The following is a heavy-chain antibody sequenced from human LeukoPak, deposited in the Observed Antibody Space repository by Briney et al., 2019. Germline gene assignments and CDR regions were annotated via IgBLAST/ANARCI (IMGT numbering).Heavy chain of an antibody. J-gene: IGHJ5*02. CDR3: ARDLGYGALDP. V-gene: IGHV3-7*01. CDR2: INPDGSQT. Sequence: GGSLTLSCAASGFTFSSYWMNWVRQAPGKGLEWVALINPDGSQTHYVDSVKGRFTISRDNAENSLYLQMNSLRAADTAVYYCARDLGYGALDPWGQGTLVTVSS. CDR1: GFTFSSYW. D-gene: IGHD4-17*01.